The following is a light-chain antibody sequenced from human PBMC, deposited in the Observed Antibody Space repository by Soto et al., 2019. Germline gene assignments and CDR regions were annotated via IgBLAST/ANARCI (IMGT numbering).Light chain of an antibody. Sequence: AIQMTQSPSSLSASVGDRVTITCRASHGIRNDLGWYQQKPGKAPKLLIYAASRLQIGVPSRFSGSGSGTDFTLTISSLQPEDFAPYYCLQDYNYPRTFGQGTKVEIK. CDR2: AAS. CDR3: LQDYNYPRT. J-gene: IGKJ1*01. V-gene: IGKV1-6*01. CDR1: HGIRND.